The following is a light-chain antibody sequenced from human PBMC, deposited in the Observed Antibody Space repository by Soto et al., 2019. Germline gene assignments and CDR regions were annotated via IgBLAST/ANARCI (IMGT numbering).Light chain of an antibody. CDR3: QQVKSLPPT. CDR2: ADS. V-gene: IGKV1-9*01. CDR1: QVITSY. Sequence: DIQLTQSPSFLSASVGDSVTFTCRASQVITSYLAWYQQKPGKALKLLIYADSTLQSGVPSRFSGGGSGTEFTLTITSLQPEEFATYYCQQVKSLPPTFGQGTKVDIK. J-gene: IGKJ1*01.